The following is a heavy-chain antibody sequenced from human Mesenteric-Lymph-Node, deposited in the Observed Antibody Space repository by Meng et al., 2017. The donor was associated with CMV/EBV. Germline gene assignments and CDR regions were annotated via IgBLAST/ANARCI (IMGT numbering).Heavy chain of an antibody. CDR2: ISGHSGNT. V-gene: IGHV1-18*01. J-gene: IGHJ5*01. D-gene: IGHD3-22*01. CDR1: GYTFMNYG. CDR3: ARDRRRDYFDRHCFDS. Sequence: ASVKVSCKASGYTFMNYGINWVRQAPGQGLEWMGWISGHSGNTNYAQQFQGRVTMTTDTSTTTASLELRSLRSDDTALYYCARDRRRDYFDRHCFDSWGQGTLVTVSS.